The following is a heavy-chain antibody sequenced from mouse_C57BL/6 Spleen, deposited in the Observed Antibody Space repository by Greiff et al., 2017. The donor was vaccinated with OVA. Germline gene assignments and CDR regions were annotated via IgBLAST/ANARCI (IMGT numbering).Heavy chain of an antibody. CDR1: GYSFTDYN. Sequence: VQLQQSGPELVKPGASVKISCKASGYSFTDYNMNWVKQSNGKRLEWIGVINPNYGTTSYNQKFKGKATLTVDQSSSTAYMQLNSLTSEDSAVYYCARRYYGSSLLAMDYWGQGTSVTVSS. CDR3: ARRYYGSSLLAMDY. CDR2: INPNYGTT. V-gene: IGHV1-39*01. D-gene: IGHD1-1*01. J-gene: IGHJ4*01.